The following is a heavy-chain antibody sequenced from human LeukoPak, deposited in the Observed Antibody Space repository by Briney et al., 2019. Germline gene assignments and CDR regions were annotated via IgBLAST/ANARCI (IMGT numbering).Heavy chain of an antibody. CDR3: ARSDRSSWYSLHDF. CDR2: MNQDGSEI. J-gene: IGHJ4*02. Sequence: PGGSLRLSCAASGFTFSIYWMTWVRQAPWKGLEWVANMNQDGSEIYHVDSVKDRFTISRDNAKKSLYLQMNSLRAEDTAVYYCARSDRSSWYSLHDFWGQGTLVTVSS. D-gene: IGHD6-13*01. V-gene: IGHV3-7*01. CDR1: GFTFSIYW.